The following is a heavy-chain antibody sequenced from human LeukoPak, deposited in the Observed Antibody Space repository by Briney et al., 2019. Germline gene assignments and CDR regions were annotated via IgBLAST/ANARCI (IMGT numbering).Heavy chain of an antibody. V-gene: IGHV4-61*02. J-gene: IGHJ4*02. Sequence: SQTLSLTCTVSGGSISSGSYYWSWIRQPAGKGLEWIGRIYTSGSTNYNPSLKSRVTISVDTSKNQFSLKLSYVTAADTAVYYCARGPDEQWLVPFDYWGQGTLVTVSS. D-gene: IGHD6-19*01. CDR2: IYTSGST. CDR1: GGSISSGSYY. CDR3: ARGPDEQWLVPFDY.